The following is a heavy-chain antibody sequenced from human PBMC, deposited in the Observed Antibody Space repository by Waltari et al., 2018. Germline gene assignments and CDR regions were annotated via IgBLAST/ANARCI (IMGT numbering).Heavy chain of an antibody. Sequence: QVQLVQSGAEVKKPGSSVKVSCKASGGTFSSYAISWVRQAPGQGLEWMGGIIPIFGTANYAQKFQGRVTITADESTSTAYMELSSLRSEDTAVYYCATTGDCSGGSCYSAGEYYFDYWGQGTLVTVSS. J-gene: IGHJ4*02. CDR1: GGTFSSYA. CDR2: IIPIFGTA. CDR3: ATTGDCSGGSCYSAGEYYFDY. V-gene: IGHV1-69*13. D-gene: IGHD2-15*01.